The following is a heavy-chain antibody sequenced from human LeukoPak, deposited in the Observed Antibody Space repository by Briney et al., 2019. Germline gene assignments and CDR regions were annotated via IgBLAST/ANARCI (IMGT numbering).Heavy chain of an antibody. CDR2: ISYDGSNK. CDR1: GSTFSSYG. D-gene: IGHD3-22*01. J-gene: IGHJ6*02. CDR3: AKDQIVTPPPYYYYGMDV. V-gene: IGHV3-30*18. Sequence: PGGSLRLSCAASGSTFSSYGMHWVRQAPGKGLEWVAVISYDGSNKYYADSVKGRFTISRDNSKNTLYLQMNSLRAEDTAVYYCAKDQIVTPPPYYYYGMDVWGQGTTVTVSS.